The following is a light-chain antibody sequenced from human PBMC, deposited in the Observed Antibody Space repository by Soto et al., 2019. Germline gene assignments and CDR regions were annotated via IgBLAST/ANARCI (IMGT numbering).Light chain of an antibody. CDR3: QQYAIPPMS. V-gene: IGKV1-5*03. Sequence: DIQMTQSPSTLSESVGDSVTITCRAGQGINICLAWYQQKPGKAPNLLISKASNLNSGVPSRFSGSGSGAEFTLTISSLQPDDSATYFCQQYAIPPMSFGQGTRLEIK. J-gene: IGKJ5*01. CDR1: QGINIC. CDR2: KAS.